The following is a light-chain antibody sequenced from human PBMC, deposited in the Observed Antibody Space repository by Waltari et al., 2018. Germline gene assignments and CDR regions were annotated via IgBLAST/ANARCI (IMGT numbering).Light chain of an antibody. Sequence: QSVLTQPPSPSATTGQRVTISCSGNSSNIGTNTVNWYQQLPGTAPKLLIYNNTQWPSGVPDRFSGSKSGTSASLAISGLQSEDESDYYCAAWDDSLNGFYVFGTGTKVTVL. CDR1: SSNIGTNT. J-gene: IGLJ1*01. V-gene: IGLV1-44*01. CDR3: AAWDDSLNGFYV. CDR2: NNT.